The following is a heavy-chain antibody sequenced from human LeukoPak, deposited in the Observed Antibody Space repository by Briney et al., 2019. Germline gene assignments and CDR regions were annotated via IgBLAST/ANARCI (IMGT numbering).Heavy chain of an antibody. J-gene: IGHJ4*02. CDR1: GYTFTSYA. CDR3: ATGPYGSGSYQADY. D-gene: IGHD3-10*01. Sequence: ASVKVSCKASGYTFTSYAMHWVRQAPGQRLEWMGWINAGNGNTKYSQKFQGRVTMTEDTSTDTAYMELSSLRSEDTAVYYCATGPYGSGSYQADYWGQGTLVTVSS. V-gene: IGHV1-3*01. CDR2: INAGNGNT.